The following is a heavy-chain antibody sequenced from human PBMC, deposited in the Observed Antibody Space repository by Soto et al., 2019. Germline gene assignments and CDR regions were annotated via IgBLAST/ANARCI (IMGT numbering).Heavy chain of an antibody. CDR3: ARDNVVGATGYYYYGMDV. V-gene: IGHV1-24*01. J-gene: IGHJ6*02. D-gene: IGHD1-26*01. Sequence: ASVQVSCKVSGYTLTELSMHWVRQAPGKGLEWMGGFDPEDGETIYAQKFQGRVTMTEDTSTDTFYMELSSLRSEDTAVYYCARDNVVGATGYYYYGMDVWGQGTTVTVSS. CDR1: GYTLTELS. CDR2: FDPEDGET.